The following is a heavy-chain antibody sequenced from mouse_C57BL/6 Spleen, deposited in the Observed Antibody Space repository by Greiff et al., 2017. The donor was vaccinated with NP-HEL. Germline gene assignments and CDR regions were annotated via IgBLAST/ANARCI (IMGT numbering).Heavy chain of an antibody. CDR3: ARDGYYGTGWYFDV. CDR1: GFTFSDYY. V-gene: IGHV5-16*01. J-gene: IGHJ1*03. Sequence: VQLKESEGGLVQPGSSMKLSCTASGFTFSDYYMAWVRQVPEKGLEWVANINYDGSSTYYLDSLKSRFIISRDNAKNILYLQMSSLKSEDTATYYCARDGYYGTGWYFDVWGTGTTVTVSS. CDR2: INYDGSST. D-gene: IGHD1-1*01.